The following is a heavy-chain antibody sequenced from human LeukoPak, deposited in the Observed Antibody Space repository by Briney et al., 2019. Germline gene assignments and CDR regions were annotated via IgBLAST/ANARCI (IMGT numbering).Heavy chain of an antibody. CDR3: AREIPGIAAAGDNNWFDP. V-gene: IGHV3-21*01. J-gene: IGHJ5*02. Sequence: GGSLRLSCAASGFTFSSYSMNWVRQAPGKGLEWVSSTSSSSSYIYYADSVKGRFTISRDNAKNSLYLQMNSLRAEDTAVYYCAREIPGIAAAGDNNWFDPWGQGTLVTVSS. D-gene: IGHD6-13*01. CDR1: GFTFSSYS. CDR2: TSSSSSYI.